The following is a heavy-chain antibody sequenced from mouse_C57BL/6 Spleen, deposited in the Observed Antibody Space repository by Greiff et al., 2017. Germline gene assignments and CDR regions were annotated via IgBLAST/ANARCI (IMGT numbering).Heavy chain of an antibody. CDR3: ARRGAYDYDGWYFDV. CDR2: INPNNGGT. Sequence: VQLKQSGPELVKPGASVKMSCKASGYTFTDYNMHWVKQSHGKSLEWIGYINPNNGGTSYNQKFKGKATLTVNKSSSTAYMELRSLTSEDSAVYYCARRGAYDYDGWYFDVWGTGTTVTVSS. V-gene: IGHV1-22*01. D-gene: IGHD2-4*01. CDR1: GYTFTDYN. J-gene: IGHJ1*03.